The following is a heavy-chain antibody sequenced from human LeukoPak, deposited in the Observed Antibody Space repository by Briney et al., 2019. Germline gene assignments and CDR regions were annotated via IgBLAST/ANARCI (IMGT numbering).Heavy chain of an antibody. V-gene: IGHV3-48*03. CDR1: GFTFSSYE. D-gene: IGHD1-14*01. CDR3: ARSSDKPGAFDI. J-gene: IGHJ3*02. CDR2: ISSSGSTI. Sequence: QPGGSLRLSCAASGFTFSSYEMNWVRQAPGKGLEWASYISSSGSTIYYADSVKGRFTISRDNAKNSLYLQMNSLRAEDTAVYYCARSSDKPGAFDIWGQGTMVTVSS.